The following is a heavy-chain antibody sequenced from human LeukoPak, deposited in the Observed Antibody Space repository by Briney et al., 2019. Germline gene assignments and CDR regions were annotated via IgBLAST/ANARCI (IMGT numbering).Heavy chain of an antibody. Sequence: SETLSLTCAVYGGSFSGYYWSWIRQPPGKGLEWIGEINHSGSTNYNPSLKSRVTISVDTSKNQFSLKLSSVTAADTAVYYCASSGIYLAAAGTRSFDYWGQGTLVTVSS. D-gene: IGHD6-13*01. CDR2: INHSGST. J-gene: IGHJ4*02. V-gene: IGHV4-34*01. CDR3: ASSGIYLAAAGTRSFDY. CDR1: GGSFSGYY.